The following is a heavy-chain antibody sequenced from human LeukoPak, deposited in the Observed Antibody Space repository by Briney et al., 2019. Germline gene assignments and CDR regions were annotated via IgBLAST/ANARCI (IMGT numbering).Heavy chain of an antibody. D-gene: IGHD6-19*01. CDR3: ARWAEDGSGWLFDY. V-gene: IGHV1-2*06. J-gene: IGHJ4*02. CDR1: GYTFTGYY. Sequence: ASVKVSCKASGYTFTGYYMHWVRQAPGQGLEWMGRINPNSGGTNYAQKFQGRVTMTRDTSISTAYMELSRLRSDDTAVYYCARWAEDGSGWLFDYWGQGTLVTVSS. CDR2: INPNSGGT.